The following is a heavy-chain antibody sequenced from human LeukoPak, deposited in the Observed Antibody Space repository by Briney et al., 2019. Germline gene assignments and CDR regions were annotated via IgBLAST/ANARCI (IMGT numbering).Heavy chain of an antibody. Sequence: GGSLRLSCAASGFTVSSNYMSWVRQAPGKGLEWVSVIYSGGSTYYADSVEGRFTISRDNSKNTLYLQMNSLRAEDTAVYYCARDQDYYYGMDVWGQGTTVTVSS. CDR2: IYSGGST. J-gene: IGHJ6*02. CDR3: ARDQDYYYGMDV. V-gene: IGHV3-66*01. CDR1: GFTVSSNY.